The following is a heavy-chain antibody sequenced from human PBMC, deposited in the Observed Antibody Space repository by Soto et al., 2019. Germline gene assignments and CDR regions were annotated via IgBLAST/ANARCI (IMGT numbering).Heavy chain of an antibody. CDR1: GFIFNNYW. D-gene: IGHD4-17*01. V-gene: IGHV3-74*01. CDR2: INKDGSGT. Sequence: VQLAESGGGLVQPGASLRVSCAASGFIFNNYWMHWVRQAPGKGLVWVSRINKDGSGTNYADSVRGRFTISRDNAENTRFLPMNSLRVEDTAVYYCASGAYYGDIRGYWGRGTLVTVSS. CDR3: ASGAYYGDIRGY. J-gene: IGHJ4*02.